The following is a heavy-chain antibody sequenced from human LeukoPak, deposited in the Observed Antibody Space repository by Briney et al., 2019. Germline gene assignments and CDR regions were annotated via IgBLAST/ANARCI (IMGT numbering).Heavy chain of an antibody. Sequence: ASVKVSCKASGGTFSSYAISWVRQAPGQGLEWMGRIIPIFGIANYAQKFQGRVTITADKSTSTVYMELSSLRSEDTAVYYCARGRTRIAAAGDYYGMDVWGQGTTVTVSS. D-gene: IGHD6-13*01. CDR2: IIPIFGIA. V-gene: IGHV1-69*04. CDR1: GGTFSSYA. CDR3: ARGRTRIAAAGDYYGMDV. J-gene: IGHJ6*02.